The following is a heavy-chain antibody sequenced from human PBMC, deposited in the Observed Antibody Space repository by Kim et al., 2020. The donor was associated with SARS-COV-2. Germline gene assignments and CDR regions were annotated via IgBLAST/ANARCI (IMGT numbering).Heavy chain of an antibody. CDR2: ISGNGGFT. D-gene: IGHD3-10*01. V-gene: IGHV3-43*02. CDR1: GFKFDDYA. Sequence: GGSLRLSCSGSGFKFDDYAMHWVRQRPGKGLEWVSLISGNGGFTYHADSVRGRFTISRDNSKNSLFLLMSSLRTEDAALYYCAKDYDSGSYYDLRTKSVFYNYYMDVWGKGTTVTVTS. J-gene: IGHJ6*03. CDR3: AKDYDSGSYYDLRTKSVFYNYYMDV.